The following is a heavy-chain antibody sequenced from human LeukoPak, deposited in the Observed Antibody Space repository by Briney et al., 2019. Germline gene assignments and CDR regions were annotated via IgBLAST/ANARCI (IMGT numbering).Heavy chain of an antibody. Sequence: PGGSLRLSCAASGFTFDDYAMHWVRQAPGKGLEWVSLISGDGGSTYYADSVKGRFTISRDNSKNSLYLQMNSLRTEDTALYYCAKDTGCSWYDREYYFDYWGQGTLFTVSS. CDR1: GFTFDDYA. J-gene: IGHJ4*02. CDR3: AKDTGCSWYDREYYFDY. CDR2: ISGDGGST. V-gene: IGHV3-43*02. D-gene: IGHD6-13*01.